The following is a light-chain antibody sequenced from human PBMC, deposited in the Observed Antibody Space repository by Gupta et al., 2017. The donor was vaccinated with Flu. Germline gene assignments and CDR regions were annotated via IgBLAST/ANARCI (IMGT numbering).Light chain of an antibody. CDR1: QSISSW. CDR2: KAS. Sequence: DIQXXXSPSXLSASVGDRVTITCRASQSISSWLAWYQQKPGKAPKLLIYKASTLESGVPSRFSGSGSGTEFTLTISSLQPDYFATYYCLQFNTYWTFGQGTKVE. CDR3: LQFNTYWT. J-gene: IGKJ1*01. V-gene: IGKV1-5*03.